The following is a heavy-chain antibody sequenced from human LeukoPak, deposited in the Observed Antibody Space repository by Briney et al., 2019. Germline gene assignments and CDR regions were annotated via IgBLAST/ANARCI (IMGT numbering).Heavy chain of an antibody. CDR3: ARGPSSNGSGLDF. J-gene: IGHJ4*02. Sequence: GWSLRLSCAASGFSFSGHWMHWARQLPGKGLVWVSRISPTGSTTSYADSVKGRFTVSRDNAKNTLYLQVNNLRAEDTAVYYCARGPSSNGSGLDFWGQGTLLTVSS. V-gene: IGHV3-74*01. CDR2: ISPTGSTT. D-gene: IGHD6-25*01. CDR1: GFSFSGHW.